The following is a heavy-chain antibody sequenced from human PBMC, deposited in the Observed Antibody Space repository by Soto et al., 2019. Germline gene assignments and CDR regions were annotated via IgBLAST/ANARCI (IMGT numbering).Heavy chain of an antibody. CDR1: GFTFSSYA. CDR3: ARVDSGAFDI. J-gene: IGHJ3*02. CDR2: ISYDGSNK. Sequence: GGSLRLSCAASGFTFSSYAMHWVRQAPGKGLEWVAVISYDGSNKYYADSVKGRFTISRDNSKNTLYLQMNSLRAEDTAVSYCARVDSGAFDIWGKGTMVTVSS. V-gene: IGHV3-30-3*01.